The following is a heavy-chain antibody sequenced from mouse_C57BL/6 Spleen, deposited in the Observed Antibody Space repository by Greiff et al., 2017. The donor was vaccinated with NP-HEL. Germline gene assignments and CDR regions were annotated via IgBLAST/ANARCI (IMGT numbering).Heavy chain of an antibody. CDR1: GFTFSSYG. CDR2: ISSGGSYT. J-gene: IGHJ2*01. V-gene: IGHV5-6*01. CDR3: ARHDGYYYVDD. D-gene: IGHD2-3*01. Sequence: EVHLVESGGDLVKPGGSLKLSCAASGFTFSSYGLSWVRQTPDKRLEWVATISSGGSYTYYPDSVKGRFPISRDNAKNTLYLQMSSLKSEYTAMDYCARHDGYYYVDDWGQGTTLTVSS.